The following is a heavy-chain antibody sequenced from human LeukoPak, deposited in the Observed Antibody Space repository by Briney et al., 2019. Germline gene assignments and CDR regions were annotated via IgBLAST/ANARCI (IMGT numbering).Heavy chain of an antibody. D-gene: IGHD3-10*01. CDR1: GGSLSGYY. J-gene: IGHJ4*02. CDR3: ARGWFAYYFDY. Sequence: SETLSLTCAVYGGSLSGYYWSWIRQPPGKGLEWIGEINHSGSTNYNPSLKSRVTISVDTSKNQFSLKLSSVTAADTAVYYCARGWFAYYFDYWGQGTLVTVSS. CDR2: INHSGST. V-gene: IGHV4-34*01.